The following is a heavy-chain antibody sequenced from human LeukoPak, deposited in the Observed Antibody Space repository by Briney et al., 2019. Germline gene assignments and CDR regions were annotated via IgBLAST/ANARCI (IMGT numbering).Heavy chain of an antibody. CDR1: GFTFSSYG. V-gene: IGHV3-30*18. CDR2: ISYDGSNK. Sequence: GGSLRLSCAASGFTFSSYGMHWVRQAPRKGLEWVAVISYDGSNKYYADSVKGRFTISRDNSKNTLYLQMNSLRAEDTAVYYCAKTPILGVVATSYDYWGQGTLVTVSS. D-gene: IGHD3-3*01. CDR3: AKTPILGVVATSYDY. J-gene: IGHJ4*02.